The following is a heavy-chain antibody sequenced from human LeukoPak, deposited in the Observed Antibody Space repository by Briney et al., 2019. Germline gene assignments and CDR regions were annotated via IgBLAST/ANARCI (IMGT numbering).Heavy chain of an antibody. D-gene: IGHD3-3*01. CDR3: ARRDWVSGAVRAFDI. CDR2: IRNDSVDK. V-gene: IGHV3-11*04. CDR1: GFIFSDYY. J-gene: IGHJ3*02. Sequence: TGGSLRLSCVGSGFIFSDYYMSWIRQAPGKGLEWVSYIRNDSVDKYYVDSVRGRFTISRDNAKKSMYLQMSGLRVEDTAVYYCARRDWVSGAVRAFDIWGQGTMVTVSS.